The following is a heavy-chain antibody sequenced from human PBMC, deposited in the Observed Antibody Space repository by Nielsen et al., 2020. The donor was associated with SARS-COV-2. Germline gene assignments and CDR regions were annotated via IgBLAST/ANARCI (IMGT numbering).Heavy chain of an antibody. CDR3: ARGSHSSGWPLDY. D-gene: IGHD6-19*01. Sequence: GSLRLSCTVSGGSISSYYWSWIRQPPGKGLEWIGEINHSGSTNYNPSLKSRDTISVDTSKNQFSLKLSSVTAADTAVYYCARGSHSSGWPLDYWGQGTLVTVSS. CDR2: INHSGST. J-gene: IGHJ4*02. V-gene: IGHV4-34*01. CDR1: GGSISSYY.